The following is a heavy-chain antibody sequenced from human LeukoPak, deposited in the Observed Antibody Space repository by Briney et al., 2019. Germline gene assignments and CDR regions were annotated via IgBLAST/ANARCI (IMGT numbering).Heavy chain of an antibody. Sequence: GGSLRLSCSPSGFTFSIYAMHWVRQAPGKGLEYVSAISSNGGSTYYADSVKGRFTISRDNSKNTLYLQMSSLRAEDTAVYYCVKGGSGWYGGFYYFDYWGQGTLVTVSS. V-gene: IGHV3-64D*06. CDR2: ISSNGGST. J-gene: IGHJ4*02. CDR1: GFTFSIYA. D-gene: IGHD6-19*01. CDR3: VKGGSGWYGGFYYFDY.